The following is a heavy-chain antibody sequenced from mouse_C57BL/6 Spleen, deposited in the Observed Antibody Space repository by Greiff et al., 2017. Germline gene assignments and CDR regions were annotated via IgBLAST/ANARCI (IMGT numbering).Heavy chain of an antibody. J-gene: IGHJ1*03. Sequence: QVQLQQPGAELVKPGASVKMSCKASGYTFTSYWITWVKQRPGQGLEWIGDIYPGSGSTNYNEKFKSKATLTVYTSSSTAYMQLSSLTSEDSAVYYCARFITTPYWYFDVWGTGTTVTVSS. CDR3: ARFITTPYWYFDV. D-gene: IGHD1-1*01. V-gene: IGHV1-55*01. CDR2: IYPGSGST. CDR1: GYTFTSYW.